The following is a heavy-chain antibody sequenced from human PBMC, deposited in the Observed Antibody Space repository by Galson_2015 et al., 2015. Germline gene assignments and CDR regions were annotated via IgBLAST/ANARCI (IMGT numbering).Heavy chain of an antibody. D-gene: IGHD5-12*01. CDR1: GFTFSSYA. J-gene: IGHJ6*03. CDR3: AKDHSGYDTGGCYYYYMDV. CDR2: ISGSGGST. Sequence: ALRLCCAASGFTFSSYAMSWVRQAPGKGLEWVSAISGSGGSTYYADSVKGRFTISRDNSKNTLSLQMNSLRAEDTAVYYCAKDHSGYDTGGCYYYYMDVRGKGTTVTVSS. V-gene: IGHV3-23*01.